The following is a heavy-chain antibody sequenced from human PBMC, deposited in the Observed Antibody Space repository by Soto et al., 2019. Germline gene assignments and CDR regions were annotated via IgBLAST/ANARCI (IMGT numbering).Heavy chain of an antibody. CDR1: GFTFSSYA. V-gene: IGHV3-23*01. Sequence: EVQLLESGGGLVQPGGSLRLSCAASGFTFSSYAMSWVRQAPGKGLEWVSAISGSGGSTYYADSVKGRFTISRDNSKNTLYLQMNSLRAEDTAVYYCAKDEGYSSGWGPKHFDYWGQGTLVTVSS. CDR2: ISGSGGST. D-gene: IGHD6-19*01. J-gene: IGHJ4*02. CDR3: AKDEGYSSGWGPKHFDY.